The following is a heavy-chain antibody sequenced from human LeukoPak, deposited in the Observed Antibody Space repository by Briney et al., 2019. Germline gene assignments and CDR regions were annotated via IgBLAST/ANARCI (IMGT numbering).Heavy chain of an antibody. D-gene: IGHD6-6*01. CDR3: ARDTSIAARGYYYYYMDV. CDR1: GFTVSSNY. J-gene: IGHJ6*03. Sequence: GGSLRLSCAASGFTVSSNYMSWVPQAPGKGLEWVSVIYSGGSTYYADSVKGRFTISRDNSKNTLYLQMNSLRVEDTAVYYCARDTSIAARGYYYYYMDVWGKGTTVTVSS. V-gene: IGHV3-66*02. CDR2: IYSGGST.